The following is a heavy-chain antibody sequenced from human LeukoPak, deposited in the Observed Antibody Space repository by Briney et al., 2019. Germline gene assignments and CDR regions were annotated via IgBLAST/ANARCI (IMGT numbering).Heavy chain of an antibody. V-gene: IGHV4-39*01. CDR3: ARLFTRAWEYRYGMDV. J-gene: IGHJ6*02. D-gene: IGHD1-26*01. CDR2: IYIDGIT. Sequence: SETLSLTCTVSGGSIRTDGTYWAWIRQPPGKELEWIGSIYIDGITHYNSSLQSRVTLSIDTSKNQFSLKLTSVTAADTAVFYCARLFTRAWEYRYGMDVWGQGTAVTVSS. CDR1: GGSIRTDGTY.